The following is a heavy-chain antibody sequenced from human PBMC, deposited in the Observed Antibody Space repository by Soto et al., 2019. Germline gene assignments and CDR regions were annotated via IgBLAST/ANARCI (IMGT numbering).Heavy chain of an antibody. Sequence: GGSLRLSCVGSGFTLNNYGVHWVRQAPGEGLEWVALIWYDGLRQTYADSVRGRFTISRDSSTNTIYLQMNSLRAEDTANYFCVRESTPPFFDSWGQGTPVTAPQ. CDR3: VRESTPPFFDS. V-gene: IGHV3-33*01. J-gene: IGHJ4*02. CDR2: IWYDGLRQ. D-gene: IGHD2-15*01. CDR1: GFTLNNYG.